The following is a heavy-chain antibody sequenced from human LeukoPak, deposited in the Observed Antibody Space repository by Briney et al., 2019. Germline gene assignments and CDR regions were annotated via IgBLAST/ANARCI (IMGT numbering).Heavy chain of an antibody. CDR3: ARVGAPSWSMVRGVIPYFDY. D-gene: IGHD3-10*01. CDR1: GYTFTGYY. Sequence: GASVKVSCKASGYTFTGYYMHWVRQAPGQGLEWMGWTNPNSGGTNYAQKFQGRVTMTRDTSISTAYMELSRLRSDDTAVYYCARVGAPSWSMVRGVIPYFDYWGQGTLVTVSS. CDR2: TNPNSGGT. J-gene: IGHJ4*02. V-gene: IGHV1-2*02.